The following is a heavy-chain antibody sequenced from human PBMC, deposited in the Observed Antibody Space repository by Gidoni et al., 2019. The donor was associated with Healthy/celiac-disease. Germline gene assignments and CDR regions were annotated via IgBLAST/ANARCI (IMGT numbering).Heavy chain of an antibody. CDR3: AKVKTYYDFKGGPLDY. CDR1: GFPFSSYG. CDR2: KSYDGSNK. D-gene: IGHD3-3*01. J-gene: IGHJ4*02. V-gene: IGHV3-30*18. Sequence: QVQLVESGGGVVQPGRSLRLSCAASGFPFSSYGMHWVRQDPGKGLEWVAVKSYDGSNKYYADSVKGRFTISRDNSKNTLYLQMNSLRAEDTAVYYCAKVKTYYDFKGGPLDYWGQGTLVTVSS.